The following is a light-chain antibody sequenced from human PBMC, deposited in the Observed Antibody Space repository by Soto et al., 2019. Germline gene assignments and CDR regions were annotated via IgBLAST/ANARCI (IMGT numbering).Light chain of an antibody. J-gene: IGKJ5*01. CDR3: QQYASSPQT. V-gene: IGKV3-20*01. CDR2: GPP. Sequence: EIVLTQSPGTLSLSPGERATLSCRARQRVSSSYLSWYQQKPGQAPRLLIYGPPLRATGIPDRFSGSGYGTDFTLTISRLKPEDFAVYYCQQYASSPQTLGQGTRLEIK. CDR1: QRVSSSY.